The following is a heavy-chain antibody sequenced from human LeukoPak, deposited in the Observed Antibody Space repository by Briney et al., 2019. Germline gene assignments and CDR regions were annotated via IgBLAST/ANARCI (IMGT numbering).Heavy chain of an antibody. D-gene: IGHD3-3*01. Sequence: GGSLRLSCAASGFTVSSNYMSWVRQAPGKGLEWVSVIYSGGSTYYADSVKGRFTISRDNSKNTLYLQMDSLRAEDTAVYYCAKVPFLEWPLVDYWGQGTLVTVSS. CDR2: IYSGGST. V-gene: IGHV3-53*01. J-gene: IGHJ4*02. CDR3: AKVPFLEWPLVDY. CDR1: GFTVSSNY.